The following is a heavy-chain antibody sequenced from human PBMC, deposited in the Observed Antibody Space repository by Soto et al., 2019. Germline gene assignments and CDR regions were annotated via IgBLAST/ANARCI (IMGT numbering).Heavy chain of an antibody. CDR3: ARGDSPYDFWSGYYPSHAFDI. J-gene: IGHJ3*02. D-gene: IGHD3-3*01. CDR2: IYYSGST. CDR1: GGSISSGDYY. Sequence: SETLSLTCTVSGGSISSGDYYWSWIRQPPGKGLEWIGYIYYSGSTYYNPPLKSRVTISVDTSKNQFSLKLSSVTAADTAVYYCARGDSPYDFWSGYYPSHAFDIWGQGTMVTVSS. V-gene: IGHV4-30-4*01.